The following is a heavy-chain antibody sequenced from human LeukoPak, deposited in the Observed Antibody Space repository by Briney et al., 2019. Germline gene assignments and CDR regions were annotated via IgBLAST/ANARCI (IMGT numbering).Heavy chain of an antibody. CDR2: INHSGST. J-gene: IGHJ3*02. CDR3: ARGPPESYHFEDHAFDI. D-gene: IGHD3-16*02. V-gene: IGHV4-34*01. CDR1: GGSFRGYY. Sequence: SETLSLTCAVYGGSFRGYYWSWIRQPPGKGLEWIGEINHSGSTNYNPSLKSRVTISVDTSKNQFSLKLSSVTAADTAVYYCARGPPESYHFEDHAFDIWGQGTMVTVSS.